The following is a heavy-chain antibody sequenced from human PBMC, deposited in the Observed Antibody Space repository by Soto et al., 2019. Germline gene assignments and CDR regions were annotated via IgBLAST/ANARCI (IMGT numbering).Heavy chain of an antibody. CDR3: ARSPWFDYGHYAFTWLDP. CDR2: MNPKTGKT. J-gene: IGHJ5*02. CDR1: GYTFSNYD. Sequence: ASVKVSCKASGYTFSNYDINWVRQAAGQGLEWMGWMNPKTGKTGYAEKFKDRVTMTRDISKSTAYMELSSLMSGDTAVYYCARSPWFDYGHYAFTWLDPWGQGTLVTVPQ. V-gene: IGHV1-8*01. D-gene: IGHD4-17*01.